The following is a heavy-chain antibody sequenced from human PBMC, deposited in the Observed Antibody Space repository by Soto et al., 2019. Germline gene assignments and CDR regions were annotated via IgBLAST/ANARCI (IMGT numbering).Heavy chain of an antibody. CDR2: IYHSGIT. V-gene: IGHV4-4*02. Sequence: QVQLRESGPGLVKPSGTLSLTCVVSGASISSSYWWSWVRQPPGKGLEWMGEIYHSGITKYNPSLKSRVTISVDKSNNEFSLKMNSVTAADTAVYFCATLPPRIEVVVTPIPTWGQGILVTVSS. CDR1: GASISSSYW. D-gene: IGHD2-15*01. CDR3: ATLPPRIEVVVTPIPT. J-gene: IGHJ5*02.